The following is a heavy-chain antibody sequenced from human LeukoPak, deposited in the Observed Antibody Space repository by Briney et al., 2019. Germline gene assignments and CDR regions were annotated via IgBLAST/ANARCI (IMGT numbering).Heavy chain of an antibody. CDR2: INEDGSST. Sequence: QPGGSLRLSCAASGYTFSTYWMHWVRQGPGEGLVWVSRINEDGSSTSYAESVRGRFTISRDNAKNTLYLQMNSLRAEDTAVYYCARDLVAAAGSFDYWGQGTLVTVSS. V-gene: IGHV3-74*01. CDR3: ARDLVAAAGSFDY. J-gene: IGHJ4*02. D-gene: IGHD6-13*01. CDR1: GYTFSTYW.